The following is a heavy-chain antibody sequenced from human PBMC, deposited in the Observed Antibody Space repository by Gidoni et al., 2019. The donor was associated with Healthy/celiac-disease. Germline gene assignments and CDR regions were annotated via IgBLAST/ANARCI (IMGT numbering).Heavy chain of an antibody. J-gene: IGHJ4*02. CDR1: GLPFDDYG. D-gene: IGHD6-19*01. V-gene: IGHV3-20*01. CDR3: ARDRGSSGLKYFDY. CDR2: INWNGGST. Sequence: EVQLVESGGGVVRPGGSMRLSCAASGLPFDDYGMSWFRQAPGKGLEWVSGINWNGGSTGYADSVKGRFTISRDNAKNSLYLQMNSLRAEDTALYHCARDRGSSGLKYFDYWGQGPLVTVSS.